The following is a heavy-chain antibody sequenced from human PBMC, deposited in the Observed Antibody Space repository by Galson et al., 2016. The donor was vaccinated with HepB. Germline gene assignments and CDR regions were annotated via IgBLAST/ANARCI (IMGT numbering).Heavy chain of an antibody. CDR1: GFTFNKYG. Sequence: SLRLSCAASGFTFNKYGVHWVRQAPDTGLEWVAVISYDGRNEYYGDSVKGRFTVSRDNSKNTVYLQMNSLRGEDTAVYYCAKGWVEWLVQDHFDHWGQGILVTVSP. J-gene: IGHJ4*02. CDR2: ISYDGRNE. D-gene: IGHD3-3*01. V-gene: IGHV3-30*18. CDR3: AKGWVEWLVQDHFDH.